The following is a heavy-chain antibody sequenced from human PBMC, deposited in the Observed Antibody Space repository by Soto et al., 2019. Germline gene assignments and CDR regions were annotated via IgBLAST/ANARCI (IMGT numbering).Heavy chain of an antibody. V-gene: IGHV2-5*02. CDR3: AHIPSYYQYDWFDP. D-gene: IGHD3-10*01. CDR2: IYWDDDK. CDR1: AFSLTTSGVG. Sequence: QITLKESGPTLVKPTQTLTLTCTFSAFSLTTSGVGVGWIRQPPGKALECLALIYWDDDKRYSPSLQSRLSITKDTSKNQVVLTMTNMDPVDTATYYCAHIPSYYQYDWFDPWGQGTLVTVSS. J-gene: IGHJ5*02.